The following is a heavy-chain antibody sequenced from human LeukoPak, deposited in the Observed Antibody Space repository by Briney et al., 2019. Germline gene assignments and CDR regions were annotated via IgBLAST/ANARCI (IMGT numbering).Heavy chain of an antibody. D-gene: IGHD3-22*01. J-gene: IGHJ3*02. Sequence: SETLSLTCTVSGGSISSYFWSWVRQPAGKGLEWIGRVYFTGSTTYNPSLKSRVTMSVDTSKNQFSLKLNSMTAADTAVYCCARYHYYDSSGYGSEAFDIWGQGTMVTVSS. CDR2: VYFTGST. CDR1: GGSISSYF. V-gene: IGHV4-4*07. CDR3: ARYHYYDSSGYGSEAFDI.